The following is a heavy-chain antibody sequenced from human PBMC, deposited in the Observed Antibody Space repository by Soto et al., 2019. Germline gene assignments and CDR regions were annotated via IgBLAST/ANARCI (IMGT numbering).Heavy chain of an antibody. Sequence: QVQLVQSGAEVKKPGSSVKVSCKASGGTFSSYAISWVRQAPGQGLEWMGGIITIFGTANYAQEFQGRVTITADESTSTAYMELSSLRFEDTAVYYCARDLCSAYYSSGYLGGDAFDIWGQGAMVSVSS. CDR2: IITIFGTA. CDR1: GGTFSSYA. J-gene: IGHJ3*02. D-gene: IGHD3-22*01. V-gene: IGHV1-69*01. CDR3: ARDLCSAYYSSGYLGGDAFDI.